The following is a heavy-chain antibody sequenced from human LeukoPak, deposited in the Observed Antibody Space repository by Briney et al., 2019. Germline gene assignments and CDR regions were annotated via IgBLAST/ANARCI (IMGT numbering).Heavy chain of an antibody. CDR3: ARRRRWGFGEFPPDF. CDR2: TYYRSKWYN. CDR1: GDSVSSNSAA. Sequence: SQTLSLTCAISGDSVSSNSAAWNWIRQSPSRGLEWLGRTYYRSKWYNDYAVSVKSRITINPDTSKNQFSLKLSSVTAADTAVYYCARRRRWGFGEFPPDFWGQGTMVTVSS. J-gene: IGHJ3*01. D-gene: IGHD3-10*01. V-gene: IGHV6-1*01.